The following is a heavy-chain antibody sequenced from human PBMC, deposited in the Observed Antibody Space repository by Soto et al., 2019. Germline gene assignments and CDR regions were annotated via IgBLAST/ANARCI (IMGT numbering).Heavy chain of an antibody. CDR2: ISSTSGAI. CDR1: GFRFSSYS. Sequence: GGSLRLSCAASGFRFSSYSMNWVRQAPGKGLEWISYISSTSGAIYYADSVKGRFTVSRDNANNSLYLQMNSLRDEDTAIYYCTKGWSCSGGSCYSDDWGQGTLVTVSS. D-gene: IGHD2-15*01. V-gene: IGHV3-48*02. CDR3: TKGWSCSGGSCYSDD. J-gene: IGHJ4*02.